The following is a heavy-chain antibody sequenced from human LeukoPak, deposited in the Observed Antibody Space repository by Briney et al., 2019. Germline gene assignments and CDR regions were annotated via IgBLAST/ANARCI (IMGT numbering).Heavy chain of an antibody. CDR3: ARDGDLGYYYMDV. D-gene: IGHD7-27*01. J-gene: IGHJ6*03. Sequence: GASVTVSCKASGGTFSSYAISWVRQTPGQGLEWMGGIIPIFGTANYAQKFQGRVTITTDESTSTAYMELSSLRSEDTAVYYCARDGDLGYYYMDVWGKGTTVTVSS. CDR1: GGTFSSYA. CDR2: IIPIFGTA. V-gene: IGHV1-69*05.